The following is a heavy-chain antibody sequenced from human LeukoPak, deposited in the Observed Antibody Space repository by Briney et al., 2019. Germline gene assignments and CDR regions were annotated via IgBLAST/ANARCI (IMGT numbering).Heavy chain of an antibody. Sequence: GASQKICCTGSGYSFTSYWIGWVRQIPGKGLEWMGIIYPGDSDTYYRTFFQGQTTISADNSISTAYLQWSSLNASDAAMYYCASRYCSGGSCYDAFDIWGQGTMVTVSS. CDR1: GYSFTSYW. CDR3: ASRYCSGGSCYDAFDI. CDR2: IYPGDSDT. D-gene: IGHD2-15*01. J-gene: IGHJ3*02. V-gene: IGHV5-51*01.